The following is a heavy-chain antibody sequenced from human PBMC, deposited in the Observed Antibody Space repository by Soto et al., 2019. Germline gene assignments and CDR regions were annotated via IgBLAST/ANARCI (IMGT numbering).Heavy chain of an antibody. J-gene: IGHJ6*02. D-gene: IGHD4-4*01. CDR3: AGPPSSNRYYYGMDV. CDR1: GGTFSSYA. CDR2: IIPIFGTA. Sequence: QVQLVQSGAEVKKPGSSVKVSCKASGGTFSSYAISWVRQAPGQGLEWMGGIIPIFGTANYAQKFQGRVTITADESTSTGCMELSRLRSEDTALYYCAGPPSSNRYYYGMDVWGQGTTVTVSS. V-gene: IGHV1-69*12.